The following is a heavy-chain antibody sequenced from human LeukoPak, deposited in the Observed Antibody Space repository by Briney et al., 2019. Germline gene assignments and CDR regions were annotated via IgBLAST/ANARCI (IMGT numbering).Heavy chain of an antibody. CDR3: ARDLFYDFWSGEFDP. D-gene: IGHD3-3*01. J-gene: IGHJ5*02. CDR2: IYTSGST. CDR1: GGSISSYY. V-gene: IGHV4-4*07. Sequence: SETLSLTCTVSGGSISSYYWRWIRQPAGKGLEWIGRIYTSGSTNYNPSLKSRVTMSVDTSKNQFSLKLSSVTAADTAVYYCARDLFYDFWSGEFDPWGQGTLVTVSS.